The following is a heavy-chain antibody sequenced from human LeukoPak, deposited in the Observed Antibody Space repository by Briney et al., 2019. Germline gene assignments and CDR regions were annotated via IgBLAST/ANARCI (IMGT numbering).Heavy chain of an antibody. V-gene: IGHV3-20*04. CDR3: ARDVWPSDARQLLFRDNSGYDSFDY. J-gene: IGHJ4*02. D-gene: IGHD5-12*01. Sequence: PGGSLRLSCAASGFTFDDYGMSWVRHAPGKGLEWVSGINWNGGSTVYADSVRGRFTISRDNAKNSLYLQMNSLRAEDTALYYCARDVWPSDARQLLFRDNSGYDSFDYWGQGTLVTVSS. CDR2: INWNGGST. CDR1: GFTFDDYG.